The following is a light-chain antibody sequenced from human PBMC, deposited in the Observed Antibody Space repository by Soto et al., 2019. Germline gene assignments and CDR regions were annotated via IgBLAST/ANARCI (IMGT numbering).Light chain of an antibody. CDR2: WAS. Sequence: DSVMTQSPDSLAVSLGERVTINCKSSQSALYSSNNRNYLAWFQQKPGRPPKMLIYWASTRESGVPDRFSGSGSGTDFTLTISGLQAEDVAVYYCPQYYNTPLSFGGGTKVDI. CDR3: PQYYNTPLS. CDR1: QSALYSSNNRNY. J-gene: IGKJ4*01. V-gene: IGKV4-1*01.